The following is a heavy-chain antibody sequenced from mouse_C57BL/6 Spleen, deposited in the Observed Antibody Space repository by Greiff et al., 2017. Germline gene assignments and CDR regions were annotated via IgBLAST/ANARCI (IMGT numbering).Heavy chain of an antibody. J-gene: IGHJ2*01. V-gene: IGHV5-17*01. Sequence: EVKLVESGGGLVKPGGSLKLSCAASGFTFSDYGMHWVRQAPEKGLEWVAYISSGSSTIYYADTVKGRFTISRDNAKNTLFLQMTSLRSEDTAMYYCAKGYGSKDYFDYWGQGTTLTVSS. CDR2: ISSGSSTI. D-gene: IGHD1-1*01. CDR1: GFTFSDYG. CDR3: AKGYGSKDYFDY.